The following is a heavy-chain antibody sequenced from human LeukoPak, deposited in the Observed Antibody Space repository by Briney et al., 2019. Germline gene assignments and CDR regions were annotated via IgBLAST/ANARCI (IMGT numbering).Heavy chain of an antibody. CDR1: GYTFTSYG. CDR2: ISAYNGNT. V-gene: IGHV1-18*01. J-gene: IGHJ4*02. Sequence: ASVKVSCKASGYTFTSYGISWVRQAPGQGLEWMGWISAYNGNTNYAQKLQGKVTMTTDTSTSTAYMELRSLRSDDTAVYYCARDRRYYDSSGPPLGYWGQGTLVTVSS. CDR3: ARDRRYYDSSGPPLGY. D-gene: IGHD3-22*01.